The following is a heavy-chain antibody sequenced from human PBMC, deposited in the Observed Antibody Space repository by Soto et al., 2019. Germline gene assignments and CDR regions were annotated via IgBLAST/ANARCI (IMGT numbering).Heavy chain of an antibody. CDR1: GYTFPSYY. D-gene: IGHD3-3*01. Sequence: ASVKVSCKASGYTFPSYYMHWVRQAPGQGLEWMGIINPSGGSTSYAQKFQGRVTMTRDTSTSTVYMELSSLRSEDTAVYYCAREGSYDFWSGSPKRFDYWGQGTLVTVSS. CDR3: AREGSYDFWSGSPKRFDY. J-gene: IGHJ4*02. V-gene: IGHV1-46*01. CDR2: INPSGGST.